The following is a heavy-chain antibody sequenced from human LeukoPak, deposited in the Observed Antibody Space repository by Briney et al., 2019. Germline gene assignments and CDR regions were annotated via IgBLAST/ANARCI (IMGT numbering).Heavy chain of an antibody. V-gene: IGHV4-61*05. CDR1: GGSISSSSYY. J-gene: IGHJ4*02. D-gene: IGHD4-17*01. CDR2: IHYTGTT. Sequence: SETLSLTCTVSGGSISSSSYYWGWIRQPPGKGLEWIGYIHYTGTTNYNPSLKSRVTISVDTSKTQFSLKLSSVTAADTAVYYCARYGDYVLSYWGQGTLVTVSS. CDR3: ARYGDYVLSY.